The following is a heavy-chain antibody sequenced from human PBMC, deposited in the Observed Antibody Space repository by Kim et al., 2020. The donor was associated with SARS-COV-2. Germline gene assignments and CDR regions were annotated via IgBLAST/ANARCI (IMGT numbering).Heavy chain of an antibody. CDR1: GFTFSSYA. J-gene: IGHJ3*02. CDR3: SRDGVDYESSEGAVDI. Sequence: GGSLRLSCAASGFTFSSYAMHWVRQAPGKGLEWVAVISYDGINKYSADSVKGRFTISSDNSKNTRSLQMNSLRAEDTAVYYCSRDGVDYESSEGAVDIWG. V-gene: IGHV3-30-3*01. CDR2: ISYDGINK. D-gene: IGHD2-21*02.